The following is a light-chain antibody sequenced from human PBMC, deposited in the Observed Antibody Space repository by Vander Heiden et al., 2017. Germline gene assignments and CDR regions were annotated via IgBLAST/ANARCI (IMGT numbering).Light chain of an antibody. Sequence: QPVLTQPPSGSGAPGQGVTISCTESSSNISAGYAGHWYQQLPGTAPKLLIYGNSNRPSGVPDRFSGSKSGTSASLAITGLQAEDEADYYCQSYDSSLSGSVFGGGTKLTVL. V-gene: IGLV1-40*01. CDR1: SSNISAGYA. CDR3: QSYDSSLSGSV. CDR2: GNS. J-gene: IGLJ2*01.